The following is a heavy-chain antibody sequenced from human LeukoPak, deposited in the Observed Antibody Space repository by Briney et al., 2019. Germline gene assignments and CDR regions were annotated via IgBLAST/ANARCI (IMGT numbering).Heavy chain of an antibody. Sequence: PGGSLRLSCAASGFTFSSYWMSWVRQAPGKGLEWVANIKQDGSEKYYVDSVKGRFTISRDNAKNSLYLQMNSLSAEDTAVYYCARVAAAGQYNWFDPWGQGTLVTVSS. J-gene: IGHJ5*02. V-gene: IGHV3-7*05. CDR2: IKQDGSEK. D-gene: IGHD6-13*01. CDR3: ARVAAAGQYNWFDP. CDR1: GFTFSSYW.